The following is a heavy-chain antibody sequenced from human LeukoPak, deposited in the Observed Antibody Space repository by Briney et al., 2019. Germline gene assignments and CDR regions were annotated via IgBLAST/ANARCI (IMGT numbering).Heavy chain of an antibody. V-gene: IGHV4-59*12. CDR2: IYYSGST. CDR1: GGSISSYY. D-gene: IGHD3-22*01. CDR3: ARSGDSLAYYYVIY. Sequence: PSETLSLTCTVSGGSISSYYWSWIRQPPGKGLEWIGYIYYSGSTNYNPSLKSQVTISVDTSENQFSLKLSSVTAADTAVYYCARSGDSLAYYYVIYWGQGTLVTVSS. J-gene: IGHJ4*02.